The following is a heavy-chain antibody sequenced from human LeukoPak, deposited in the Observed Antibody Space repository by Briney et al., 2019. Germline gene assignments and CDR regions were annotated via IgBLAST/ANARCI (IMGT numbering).Heavy chain of an antibody. CDR2: VYYSGST. V-gene: IGHV4-39*06. CDR1: GCSIRTTSYY. J-gene: IGHJ4*02. D-gene: IGHD3-10*01. Sequence: SETLSLTCTVSGCSIRTTSYYWGWIRPSPGRGLEWIGSVYYSGSTYYNPSLKSRVSISVDTSKKQFPLKLSSVTAADTGVYYCARGGIYWDIWGQGTLVTVSS. CDR3: ARGGIYWDI.